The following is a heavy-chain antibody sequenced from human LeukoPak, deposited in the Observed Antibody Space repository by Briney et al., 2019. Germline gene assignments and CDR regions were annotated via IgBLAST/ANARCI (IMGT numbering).Heavy chain of an antibody. V-gene: IGHV3-23*01. CDR2: ISGSGGST. Sequence: GGSLRLSCAASGFTFSSYAMNWVRQAPGKGLEWVSVISGSGGSTYYADSVKGRFTISRDNSKNTVHLQMNSLRAEDTAVYYCAKGAYCSGGRCYLGDLDYWGQGTLVTVSS. CDR3: AKGAYCSGGRCYLGDLDY. CDR1: GFTFSSYA. D-gene: IGHD2-15*01. J-gene: IGHJ4*02.